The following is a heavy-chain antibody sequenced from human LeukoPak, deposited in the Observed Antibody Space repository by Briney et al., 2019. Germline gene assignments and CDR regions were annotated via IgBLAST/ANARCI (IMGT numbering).Heavy chain of an antibody. CDR2: ISRNGGST. V-gene: IGHV3-64D*09. CDR3: VKDYYDSSGYYGDAFVL. CDR1: GFTFSSYV. Sequence: QPGGSLRLSCSASGFTFSSYVMYWVRQAPGKGLEYVSTISRNGGSTYYADRVKGRFIISPENSKNTLYLQMSSLRAEDTAVYYCVKDYYDSSGYYGDAFVLWTQDTRLTVSS. D-gene: IGHD3-22*01. J-gene: IGHJ3*01.